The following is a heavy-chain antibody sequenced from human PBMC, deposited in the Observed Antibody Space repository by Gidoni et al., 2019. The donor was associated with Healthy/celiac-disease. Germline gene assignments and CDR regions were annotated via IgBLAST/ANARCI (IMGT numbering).Heavy chain of an antibody. D-gene: IGHD6-13*01. CDR2: IWYDGSNK. Sequence: QVQLVESGGGVVQPGRSLRLSCAASGFTFSSYGMHWVRQAPGKGLEWVAVIWYDGSNKYYADSVKGRFTISRDNSKNTLYLQMNSLRAEDTAVYYCARDRSSSWITSRGLPWFDPGAREPWSPSPQ. CDR1: GFTFSSYG. V-gene: IGHV3-33*01. J-gene: IGHJ5*02. CDR3: ARDRSSSWITSRGLPWFDP.